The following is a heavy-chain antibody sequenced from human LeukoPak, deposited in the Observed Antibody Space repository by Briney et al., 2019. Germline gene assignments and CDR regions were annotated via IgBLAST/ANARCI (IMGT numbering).Heavy chain of an antibody. J-gene: IGHJ4*02. V-gene: IGHV5-51*01. CDR3: ARLGYCTNGVCYSLDY. CDR1: GYSFTSYW. D-gene: IGHD2-8*01. Sequence: GESLKISCKGSGYSFTSYWIGWVRQMPGKGLEWMGIIYPGDSDTRYSPSFQGQVTISADKSISTAYLQWRSLQAPDSAMYYCARLGYCTNGVCYSLDYWGQGTLVTVSS. CDR2: IYPGDSDT.